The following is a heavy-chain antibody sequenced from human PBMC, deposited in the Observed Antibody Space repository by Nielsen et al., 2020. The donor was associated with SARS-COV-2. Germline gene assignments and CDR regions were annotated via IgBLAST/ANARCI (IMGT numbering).Heavy chain of an antibody. CDR1: GFAFSRHG. D-gene: IGHD5-18*01. CDR2: ISYAGSEI. Sequence: GESLKISCVVSGFAFSRHGMHWVRQTPGKGLEWVATISYAGSEIDYVDSVKGRFTISRDNLKSTLYLQMNSLTTEDTAMYYCASRGLDTGLYYGMDVWGQGTTVTVSS. V-gene: IGHV3-30*03. J-gene: IGHJ6*02. CDR3: ASRGLDTGLYYGMDV.